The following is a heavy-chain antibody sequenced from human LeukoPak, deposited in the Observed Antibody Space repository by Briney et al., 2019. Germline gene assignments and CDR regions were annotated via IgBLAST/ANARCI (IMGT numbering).Heavy chain of an antibody. CDR3: ARDHYETYGMDV. Sequence: ASVKVSCKASGYTFTSHDINWVRQATGQGLEWMGWMNPNSGNTGYAQKFQGRVTMTRNTSISTAYMELSSLRSEDTAVYYCARDHYETYGMDVWGQGTTVTVSS. D-gene: IGHD3-3*01. V-gene: IGHV1-8*01. J-gene: IGHJ6*02. CDR1: GYTFTSHD. CDR2: MNPNSGNT.